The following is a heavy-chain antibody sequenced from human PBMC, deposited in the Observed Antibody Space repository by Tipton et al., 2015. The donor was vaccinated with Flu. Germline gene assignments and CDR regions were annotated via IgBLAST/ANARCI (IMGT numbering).Heavy chain of an antibody. CDR3: VRDSISYNYADTYFED. V-gene: IGHV3-33*07. D-gene: IGHD5-18*01. CDR2: IYYDGSGQ. J-gene: IGHJ4*02. Sequence: SLRLSCAATGFPFSTYGMFWVRQAPGKGLEWVASIYYDGSGQFYADSVKDRFTISRDNSINTLYLQMNSLRVEDTAIYYCVRDSISYNYADTYFEDWGQGTLVTVSS. CDR1: GFPFSTYG.